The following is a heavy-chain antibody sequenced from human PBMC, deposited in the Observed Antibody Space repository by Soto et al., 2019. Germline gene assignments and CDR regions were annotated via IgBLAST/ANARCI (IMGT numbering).Heavy chain of an antibody. V-gene: IGHV1-69*01. J-gene: IGHJ6*02. CDR1: GDTFNRDV. Sequence: QVQVVQSGAEVKETGSSVKVSCKASGDTFNRDVVSWVRQAPGQGLEWMGGIIPLFGTTNYAQKFQGRVTITADESTNTVYMELRNLRVDDTAVYYCASLRGVDVWGQGTAVTVSS. CDR2: IIPLFGTT. CDR3: ASLRGVDV.